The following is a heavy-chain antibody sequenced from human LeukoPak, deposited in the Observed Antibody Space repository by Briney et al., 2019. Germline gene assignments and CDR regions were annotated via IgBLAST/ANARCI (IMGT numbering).Heavy chain of an antibody. CDR1: GYTFTSYG. V-gene: IGHV1-18*01. D-gene: IGHD6-13*01. J-gene: IGHJ4*02. Sequence: GASVKVSCKASGYTFTSYGISWVRQAPGQGLEWMGWISAYNGNTNYAQKLQGRVTMTTDTSTSTAYMELRSLRSDDTAVYFCARDRLIAAPGTFDYWGQGTLVTVSS. CDR2: ISAYNGNT. CDR3: ARDRLIAAPGTFDY.